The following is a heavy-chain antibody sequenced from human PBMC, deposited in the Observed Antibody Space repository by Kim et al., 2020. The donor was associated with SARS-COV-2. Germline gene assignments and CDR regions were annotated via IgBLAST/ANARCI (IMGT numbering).Heavy chain of an antibody. D-gene: IGHD3-10*01. V-gene: IGHV3-66*01. Sequence: GGSLRLSCAASGFTVSSNYMSWVRQAPGKGLEWVSVIYSGGSTYYADSVKGRFTISRDNSKNTLYLQMNSLRAEDTAVYYCAREGPLRFGDTSFFDYYYYYYMDVWGKGTTVTVSS. CDR2: IYSGGST. CDR3: AREGPLRFGDTSFFDYYYYYYMDV. J-gene: IGHJ6*03. CDR1: GFTVSSNY.